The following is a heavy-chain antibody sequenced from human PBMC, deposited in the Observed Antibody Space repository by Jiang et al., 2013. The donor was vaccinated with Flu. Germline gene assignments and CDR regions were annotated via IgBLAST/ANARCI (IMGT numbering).Heavy chain of an antibody. Sequence: CKASGYTFTSYAMHWVRQAPGQRLEWMGWINAGNGNTKYSQKFQGRVTITRDTSASTAYMELSSLRSEDTAVYYCASPSDSSGYYGYLDYWGQGTLVTVSS. D-gene: IGHD3-22*01. CDR1: GYTFTSYA. CDR2: INAGNGNT. CDR3: ASPSDSSGYYGYLDY. J-gene: IGHJ4*02. V-gene: IGHV1-3*01.